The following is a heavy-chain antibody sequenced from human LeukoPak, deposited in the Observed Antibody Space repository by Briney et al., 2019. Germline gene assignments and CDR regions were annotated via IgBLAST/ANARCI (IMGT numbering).Heavy chain of an antibody. CDR1: GFIFNTYG. J-gene: IGHJ6*04. CDR2: IRNDGSDK. D-gene: IGHD3-10*02. Sequence: SGGSLRLSCVASGFIFNTYGMHWVRQAPGKGLEWVAFIRNDGSDKYYAVSVKGRFTISRDNAKNSLYLQMNSLRAEDTAVYYCAELGITMIGGVWGKGTTVTISS. CDR3: AELGITMIGGV. V-gene: IGHV3-30*02.